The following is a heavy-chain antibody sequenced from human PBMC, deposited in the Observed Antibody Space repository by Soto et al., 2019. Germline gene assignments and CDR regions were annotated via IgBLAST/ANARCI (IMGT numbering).Heavy chain of an antibody. V-gene: IGHV3-49*03. Sequence: GGSLRLSCTASGFTFGDYAMSWFRQAPGKGLEWVGFIRSKAYGGTTEYAASVKGRFTISRDDSKSIAYLQMNSLKTEDTAVYYCTRLSAYSSGWYGIYYGMDVWGQGTTVTVSS. CDR2: IRSKAYGGTT. CDR1: GFTFGDYA. D-gene: IGHD6-19*01. J-gene: IGHJ6*02. CDR3: TRLSAYSSGWYGIYYGMDV.